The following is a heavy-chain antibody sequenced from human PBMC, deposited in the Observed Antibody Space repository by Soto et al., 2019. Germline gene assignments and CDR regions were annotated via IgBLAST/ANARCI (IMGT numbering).Heavy chain of an antibody. Sequence: SGGSLRLSCAVSGFTFSNYGMHWVREAPGTGLERVAIISYDGSNQYYGDSVKGRFAISRDNYKNMVYLQMNTLRAEDTSIYCCAKDRYSSGWSEYYFDFWGQGTLVTVSS. CDR2: ISYDGSNQ. D-gene: IGHD6-19*01. J-gene: IGHJ4*02. V-gene: IGHV3-30*18. CDR3: AKDRYSSGWSEYYFDF. CDR1: GFTFSNYG.